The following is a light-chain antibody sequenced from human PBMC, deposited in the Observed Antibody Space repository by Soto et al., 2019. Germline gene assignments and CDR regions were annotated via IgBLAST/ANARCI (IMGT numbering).Light chain of an antibody. Sequence: DIQMTQSPSSLSASVGDRVTITCRASQGISNYLAGYQQKPGKVPKLLIYAASTLQSRVPSRFSGSGSGTDFTLTISSLQPEDVATYSCQKYNSAPYTLGQGTKLEIK. CDR1: QGISNY. CDR2: AAS. J-gene: IGKJ2*01. V-gene: IGKV1-27*01. CDR3: QKYNSAPYT.